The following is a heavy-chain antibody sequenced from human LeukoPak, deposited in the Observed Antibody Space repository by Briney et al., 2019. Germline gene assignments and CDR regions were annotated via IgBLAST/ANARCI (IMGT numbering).Heavy chain of an antibody. CDR2: FDPEDGET. J-gene: IGHJ4*02. D-gene: IGHD1-26*01. V-gene: IGHV1-24*01. Sequence: ASVKVSCKVSGYTLTELSMHWVRQAPGKGLEWMGGFDPEDGETIFAQKFQGRVTMTEDTSTDTAYMELSSLRSEDTAVYYCATGSLILGATGFAYWGQGTLVTVSS. CDR1: GYTLTELS. CDR3: ATGSLILGATGFAY.